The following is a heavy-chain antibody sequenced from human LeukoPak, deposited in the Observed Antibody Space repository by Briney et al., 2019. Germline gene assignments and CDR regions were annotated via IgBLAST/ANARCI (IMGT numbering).Heavy chain of an antibody. J-gene: IGHJ3*02. V-gene: IGHV4-59*01. D-gene: IGHD3-22*01. CDR1: GGSISSYY. CDR2: IYYSGST. Sequence: PSETLSLTCTVSGGSISSYYRSWIRQPPGKGLEWIGYIYYSGSTNHNPSLKSRVTISVDTSKNQFSLKLSSVTAADTAVYYCARGGYYDKEAFDIWGQGTMVTVSS. CDR3: ARGGYYDKEAFDI.